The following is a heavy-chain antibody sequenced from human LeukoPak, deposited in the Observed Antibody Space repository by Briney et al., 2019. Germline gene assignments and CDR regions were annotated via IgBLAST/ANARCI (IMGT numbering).Heavy chain of an antibody. CDR3: AREYSSSWYVPYYFDY. CDR2: ISSSGSTI. Sequence: GGSLRLSCAASGFTFSSYEMNWVRQAPGKGLEWVSYISSSGSTIYYADSVKGRFTISRDNAKNSLYLQMNSLRAEDTAVYYCAREYSSSWYVPYYFDYWGQGTLVTVYS. CDR1: GFTFSSYE. D-gene: IGHD6-13*01. J-gene: IGHJ4*02. V-gene: IGHV3-48*03.